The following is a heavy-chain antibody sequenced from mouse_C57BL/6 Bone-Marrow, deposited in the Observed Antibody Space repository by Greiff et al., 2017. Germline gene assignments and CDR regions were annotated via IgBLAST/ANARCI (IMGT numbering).Heavy chain of an antibody. CDR2: INPGSGGT. D-gene: IGHD2-2*01. J-gene: IGHJ4*01. Sequence: VKLVESGAELVRPGTSVKVSCKASGYAFTNYLIEWVKQRPGQGLEWIGVINPGSGGTNYNEKFKGKATLTADKSSSTAYMQLSSLTSEDSAVYFCARAFFYYGNDGGFMDYWGQGTSVTVSS. CDR1: GYAFTNYL. V-gene: IGHV1-54*01. CDR3: ARAFFYYGNDGGFMDY.